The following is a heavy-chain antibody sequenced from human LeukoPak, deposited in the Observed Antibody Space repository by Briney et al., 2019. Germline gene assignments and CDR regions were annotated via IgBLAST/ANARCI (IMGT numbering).Heavy chain of an antibody. V-gene: IGHV3-43*02. Sequence: GSLRLACAASGFTFGDYAMHWVRQAPGKGLEWVSLISGDGGSTYYADSVKGRFTISRDNSKNSLYLQMNSLRTEDTALYYCAKDSMGSIVATIGLVYWGQGTLVTVSS. J-gene: IGHJ4*02. CDR2: ISGDGGST. CDR1: GFTFGDYA. D-gene: IGHD5-12*01. CDR3: AKDSMGSIVATIGLVY.